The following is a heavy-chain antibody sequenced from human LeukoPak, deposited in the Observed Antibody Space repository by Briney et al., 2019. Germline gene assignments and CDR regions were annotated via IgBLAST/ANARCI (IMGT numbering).Heavy chain of an antibody. CDR3: ARSIAVAEPFDH. Sequence: GGSLTLSCAASGFISSDYYMSWIRQAPGKGLEWVSYTSPSGLTIYYADSVRGRFTISRDNAKNSLSLQMNSLRAEDTAVYFCARSIAVAEPFDHWGQGTLVPVSS. CDR2: TSPSGLTI. J-gene: IGHJ4*02. D-gene: IGHD6-19*01. V-gene: IGHV3-11*01. CDR1: GFISSDYY.